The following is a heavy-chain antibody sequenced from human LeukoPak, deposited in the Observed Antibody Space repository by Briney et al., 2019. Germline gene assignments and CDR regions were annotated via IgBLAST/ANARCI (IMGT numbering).Heavy chain of an antibody. V-gene: IGHV4-28*03. CDR3: ARGIGSSWYNPVGY. Sequence: SDTLSLTCAVSGSSISNNALWGWIRQPPGKGLEWIGEINHSGSTNYNPSLKSRVTISVDTSKNQFSLKLSSVTAADTAVYYCARGIGSSWYNPVGYWGQGTLVTVSS. CDR2: INHSGST. CDR1: GSSISNNAL. D-gene: IGHD6-13*01. J-gene: IGHJ4*02.